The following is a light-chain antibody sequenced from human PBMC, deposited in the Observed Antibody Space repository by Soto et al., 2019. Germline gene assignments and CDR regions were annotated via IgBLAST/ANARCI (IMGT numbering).Light chain of an antibody. CDR3: QQYGSSPVT. CDR1: QSVSSSY. Sequence: EIVLTQSPGTLSLSPGERATLSCRASQSVSSSYLAWYQQKPGQAPRLLIYGASSRATGIPDRFSGSWSGTDFTFSMSRLEAEDFAMYSCQQYGSSPVTFGEGTKLEIK. V-gene: IGKV3-20*01. J-gene: IGKJ2*01. CDR2: GAS.